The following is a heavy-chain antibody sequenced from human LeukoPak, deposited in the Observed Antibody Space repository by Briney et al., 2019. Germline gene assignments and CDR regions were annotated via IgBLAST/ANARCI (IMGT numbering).Heavy chain of an antibody. Sequence: PARSLRLSCAASGFTFDDYAMDWVRPVPGKGLEWVSGTSWDSANIGHADSVKGRFTISRDNSKTTLYLQMNSLRAEDTAVYYCARDGGATWTTVVTRLDYWGQGTLVTVSS. CDR2: TSWDSANI. D-gene: IGHD4-23*01. V-gene: IGHV3-9*01. CDR1: GFTFDDYA. J-gene: IGHJ4*02. CDR3: ARDGGATWTTVVTRLDY.